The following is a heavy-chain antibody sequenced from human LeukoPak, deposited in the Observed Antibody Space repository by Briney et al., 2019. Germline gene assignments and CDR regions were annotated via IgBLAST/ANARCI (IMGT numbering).Heavy chain of an antibody. J-gene: IGHJ4*02. CDR3: AKSYSSSWLSSFDY. CDR2: ISGSGGST. D-gene: IGHD6-13*01. V-gene: IGHV3-23*01. Sequence: GSLRLSYAASGFTFSSYAMSWVRQAPGKGLEWVSAISGSGGSTYYADSVKGRFTISRDNSKNTLYLQMNSLRAEDTAVYYCAKSYSSSWLSSFDYWGQGTLVTVSS. CDR1: GFTFSSYA.